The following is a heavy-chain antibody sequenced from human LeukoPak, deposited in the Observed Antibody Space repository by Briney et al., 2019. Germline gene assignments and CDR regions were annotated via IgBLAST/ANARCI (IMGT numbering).Heavy chain of an antibody. V-gene: IGHV3-11*04. CDR1: GFSFIDRY. CDR3: ARDVDYANPRHDY. J-gene: IGHJ4*02. CDR2: ISPNSDNI. Sequence: GGSLRLSCAATGFSFIDRYMSWIRQAPGKGMEWVAYISPNSDNIHYADSVKGRFTISRDNAKNSLFLQVNSLRAEDTAVYYCARDVDYANPRHDYWGQGTLVTVSS. D-gene: IGHD4/OR15-4a*01.